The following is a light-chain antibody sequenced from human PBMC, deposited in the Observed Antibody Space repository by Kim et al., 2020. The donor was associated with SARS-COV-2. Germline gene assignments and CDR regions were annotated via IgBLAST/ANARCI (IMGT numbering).Light chain of an antibody. CDR1: DLGDKY. Sequence: SVSPGQTASITCSGDDLGDKYTCWYQKKPGQSPLLVIYQDDRRPSGIPVRFSGSSSGNTATLTISGTQAMDEADYYCQTWDGITAVFGGGTKVTVL. J-gene: IGLJ3*02. CDR3: QTWDGITAV. V-gene: IGLV3-1*01. CDR2: QDD.